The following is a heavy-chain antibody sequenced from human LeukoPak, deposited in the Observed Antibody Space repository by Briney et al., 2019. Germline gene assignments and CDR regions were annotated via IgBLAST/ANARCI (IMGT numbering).Heavy chain of an antibody. V-gene: IGHV4-59*12. CDR2: IYHTGST. CDR1: GGSISSNY. D-gene: IGHD5-12*01. J-gene: IGHJ6*02. Sequence: SETLSLTCTVSGGSISSNYWSWIREPPGKGLEWIGYIYHTGSTNYNPSLKSRVTTSVDTSKNQFSLKLSSVTAADTAVYYCARASGYDPPYYYYGMDVWGQGTTVTVSS. CDR3: ARASGYDPPYYYYGMDV.